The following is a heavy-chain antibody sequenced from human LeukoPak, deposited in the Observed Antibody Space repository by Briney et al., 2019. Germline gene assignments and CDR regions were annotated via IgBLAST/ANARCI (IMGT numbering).Heavy chain of an antibody. CDR1: GGSISSGSYY. J-gene: IGHJ4*02. Sequence: SQTLSLTCTVSGGSISSGSYYWSWIRQPAGKGLEWIGRIYTSGSTNYNPSLKSRVTISVDTSKNQFSLKLSSVTAADTAVYYCARSRSGSGRIFDYWGQGTLVTVSS. CDR3: ARSRSGSGRIFDY. V-gene: IGHV4-61*02. D-gene: IGHD1-26*01. CDR2: IYTSGST.